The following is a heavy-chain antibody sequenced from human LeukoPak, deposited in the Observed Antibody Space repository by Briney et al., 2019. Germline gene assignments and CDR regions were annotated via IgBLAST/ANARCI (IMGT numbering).Heavy chain of an antibody. CDR3: ARDRFRDGYNYIGY. D-gene: IGHD5-24*01. CDR2: ISSSGSTI. V-gene: IGHV3-11*01. Sequence: PGGSLRLSCAASGFTFSDYYTSWIRQAPGKGLEWVSYISSSGSTIYYADSVKGRFTISRDNAKNSLYLQMNSLRAEDTAVYYCARDRFRDGYNYIGYWGQGTLVTVSS. CDR1: GFTFSDYY. J-gene: IGHJ4*02.